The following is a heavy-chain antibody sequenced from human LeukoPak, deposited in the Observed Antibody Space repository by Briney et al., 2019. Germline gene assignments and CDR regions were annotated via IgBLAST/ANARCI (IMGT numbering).Heavy chain of an antibody. D-gene: IGHD3-10*01. Sequence: AGESLKISCKGSGHSFAGYWIGWVRQTPGKGLDWMGIIYPDDSRTIYGPSFQGQVTMSADKSVSTAYLQWSSLKASDSAIYYCARFSASSLAQTWFDPWGQGTLVTVSS. J-gene: IGHJ5*02. CDR2: IYPDDSRT. V-gene: IGHV5-51*01. CDR1: GHSFAGYW. CDR3: ARFSASSLAQTWFDP.